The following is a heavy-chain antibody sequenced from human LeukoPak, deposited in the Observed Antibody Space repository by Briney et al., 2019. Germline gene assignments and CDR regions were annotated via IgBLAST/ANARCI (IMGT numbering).Heavy chain of an antibody. CDR3: ARGAAAEHY. V-gene: IGHV4-59*07. Sequence: ADTLSHTCSLWCVPMSSYYWSGLRQPPGKAVEGIGYIYYSWSTNYNPSLKSRVTISVDTSKNQFSLKLSSVTAADTAVYYCARGAAAEHYWGQGTLVTVSS. D-gene: IGHD6-13*01. J-gene: IGHJ4*02. CDR1: CVPMSSYY. CDR2: IYYSWST.